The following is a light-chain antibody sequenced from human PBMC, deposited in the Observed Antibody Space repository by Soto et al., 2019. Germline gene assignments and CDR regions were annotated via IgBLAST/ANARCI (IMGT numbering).Light chain of an antibody. CDR3: QQYGSSPRT. V-gene: IGKV3-20*01. Sequence: EIVLTQSPGTLSLSPGERATLSCRASQSVSSSYLAWYQPKPGQAPRPLIFGASSRAAVIPDRFSGSGSGTDFTLTIGRLEPEDFAVYYCQQYGSSPRTFGQGTKVEIK. CDR2: GAS. J-gene: IGKJ1*01. CDR1: QSVSSSY.